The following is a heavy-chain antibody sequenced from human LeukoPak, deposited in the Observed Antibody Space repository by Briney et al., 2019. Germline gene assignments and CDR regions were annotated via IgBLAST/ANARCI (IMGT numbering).Heavy chain of an antibody. CDR3: ARYNYYDSSGPSDAFDI. Sequence: SQTLSLTCAVSGGSISSGGYSWSWIRQPPGKGLEWIGYIYHSESTYYNPSLKSRVTISVDRSKNQFSLKLSSVTAADTAVYYCARYNYYDSSGPSDAFDIWGQGTMVTVSS. CDR1: GGSISSGGYS. V-gene: IGHV4-30-2*01. J-gene: IGHJ3*02. CDR2: IYHSEST. D-gene: IGHD3-22*01.